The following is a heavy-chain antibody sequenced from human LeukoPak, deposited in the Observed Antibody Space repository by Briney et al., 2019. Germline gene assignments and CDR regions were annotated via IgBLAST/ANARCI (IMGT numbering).Heavy chain of an antibody. CDR3: AREVVTMVQGVIYYALDV. CDR2: IYYSGST. J-gene: IGHJ6*02. CDR1: GGSVSSGGYY. D-gene: IGHD3-10*01. Sequence: SETLSLTCTVSGGSVSSGGYYWSWIRQHPGKGLEWIGYIYYSGSTNYNPSLKSRVTISVDTSKNQFSLKLSSVTAADTAVYYCAREVVTMVQGVIYYALDVWGQGTTVTVSS. V-gene: IGHV4-31*03.